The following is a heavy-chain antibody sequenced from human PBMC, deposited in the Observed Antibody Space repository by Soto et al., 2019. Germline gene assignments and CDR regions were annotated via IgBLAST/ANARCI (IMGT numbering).Heavy chain of an antibody. Sequence: SETLSLTCAVSGGSISSGGYSWSWIRQPPGKGLEWIGYIYHSGSTYYNPSLKSQVTISVDRSKNQFSLKLSSVTAADTAVYYCARAPDSSAYYLTLDYWGQGTLVTVSS. D-gene: IGHD3-22*01. V-gene: IGHV4-30-2*01. CDR1: GGSISSGGYS. CDR3: ARAPDSSAYYLTLDY. J-gene: IGHJ4*02. CDR2: IYHSGST.